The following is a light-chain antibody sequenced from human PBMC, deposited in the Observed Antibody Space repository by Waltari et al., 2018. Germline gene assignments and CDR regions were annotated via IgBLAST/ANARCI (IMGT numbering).Light chain of an antibody. CDR2: KAS. CDR1: QSISSW. J-gene: IGKJ4*01. Sequence: DIQMTQSPSTLSASVGDRVTITCRASQSISSWLAWYQQKPGKAPKLLISKASSLESGVPSRFSGSGSGTELTLTISSLQPDDFATYYCQQYDSYPLTFGGGTKVAIK. CDR3: QQYDSYPLT. V-gene: IGKV1-5*03.